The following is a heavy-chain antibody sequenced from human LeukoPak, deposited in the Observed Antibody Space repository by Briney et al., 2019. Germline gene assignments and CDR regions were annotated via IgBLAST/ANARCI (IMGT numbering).Heavy chain of an antibody. V-gene: IGHV1-46*01. CDR2: INPSSGST. CDR3: ARASSDFGELFP. J-gene: IGHJ5*02. CDR1: GYTFTSYY. D-gene: IGHD3-10*01. Sequence: GASVKVSCKASGYTFTSYYMHWVRQAPGQGLEWMGIINPSSGSTSYTLKFQGRVTMTRDTSTSTVYMDLSSLRSEDTAVYYCARASSDFGELFPWGQGTLVTVSS.